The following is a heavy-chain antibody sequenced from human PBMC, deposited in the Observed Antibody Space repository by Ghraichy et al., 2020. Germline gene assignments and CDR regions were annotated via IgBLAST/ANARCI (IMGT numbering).Heavy chain of an antibody. CDR2: IYYNGST. D-gene: IGHD4/OR15-4a*01. CDR3: ASDLTRAYDAFDI. V-gene: IGHV4-59*01. Sequence: GSLRLSCTVSGGSISSYFWNWIRQPPGKGLEWIGYIYYNGSTNYNPSLKSRVTISVDTSKNQFSLKLSSVTAADTAVYYCASDLTRAYDAFDIWGQGTMVTVSS. J-gene: IGHJ3*02. CDR1: GGSISSYF.